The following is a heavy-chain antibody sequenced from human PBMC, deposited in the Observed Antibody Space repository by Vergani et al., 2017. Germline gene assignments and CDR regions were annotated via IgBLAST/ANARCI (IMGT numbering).Heavy chain of an antibody. CDR1: GFTFGDYA. V-gene: IGHV3-49*05. J-gene: IGHJ6*03. Sequence: EVQLVESGGGLVKPGRSLRLSCTASGFTFGDYAMSWFRQAPGKGLEWVGFIRSKAYGGTTEYAASVKGRFTISRDDSKSIAYLQMNSLKTEDTAVYYCTRLKSPMVRLLRYYYYMDVWGKGTTVTVSS. CDR3: TRLKSPMVRLLRYYYYMDV. CDR2: IRSKAYGGTT. D-gene: IGHD3-10*01.